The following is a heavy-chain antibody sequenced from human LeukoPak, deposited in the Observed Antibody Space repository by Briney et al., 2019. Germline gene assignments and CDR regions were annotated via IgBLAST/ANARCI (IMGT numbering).Heavy chain of an antibody. J-gene: IGHJ4*02. CDR1: GYTFTSYG. D-gene: IGHD3-22*01. V-gene: IGHV1-18*01. CDR2: ISAYNGNT. CDR3: AISMRHESSVYWEIRLDY. Sequence: ASVKVSCKASGYTFTSYGISWVRQAPGQGLEWMGWISAYNGNTKYSQKFQGRVTVTRDTSASTAYMELSSLRSEDTALYYCAISMRHESSVYWEIRLDYWGQGTLVTVSS.